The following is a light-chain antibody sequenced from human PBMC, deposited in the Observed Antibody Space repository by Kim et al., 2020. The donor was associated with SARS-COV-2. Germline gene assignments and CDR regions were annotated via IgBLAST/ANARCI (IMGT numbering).Light chain of an antibody. CDR2: NDT. CDR1: SSDVGDYLS. J-gene: IGLJ3*02. V-gene: IGLV2-14*03. CDR3: NSHTSTYTWV. Sequence: QSALTQPASVSGSPGQSITISCTGTSSDVGDYLSVSWYQQHPGKAPKLIIYNDTKRPSGVSDRFSGSKSGNTASLTISGLQAGDEADYYCNSHTSTYTWVFGGGTQLTVL.